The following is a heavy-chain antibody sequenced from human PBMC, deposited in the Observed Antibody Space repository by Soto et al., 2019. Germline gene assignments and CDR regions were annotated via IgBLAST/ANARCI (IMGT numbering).Heavy chain of an antibody. V-gene: IGHV1-2*04. CDR3: ARAATKYYACWSGYHPSLTESYNHHVMDF. CDR1: GYTFTGYY. D-gene: IGHD3-3*01. J-gene: IGHJ6*01. Sequence: ASVKVSCKASGYTFTGYYMHWVRQAPGQGLEWMGWINPNSGGTNYAQKFQGWVTMTRDTSISTAYMELSRLRSDDTAVYYCARAATKYYACWSGYHPSLTESYNHHVMDFRGQGSTDIVSS. CDR2: INPNSGGT.